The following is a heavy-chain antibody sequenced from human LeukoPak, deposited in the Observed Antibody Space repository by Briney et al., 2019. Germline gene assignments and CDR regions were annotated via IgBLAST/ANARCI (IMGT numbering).Heavy chain of an antibody. V-gene: IGHV1-46*01. Sequence: ASVKVSCRASGYTFPNSYMHWVRQAPGQGLEWMGIINPSGGSTSYAQRLQGRVSMTSDTSTSTVYMELSSLRSEDTAVYYCARVGGVGGAWISRRYYYLVFWGKGTTVTVSS. CDR3: ARVGGVGGAWISRRYYYLVF. CDR1: GYTFPNSY. CDR2: INPSGGST. D-gene: IGHD3-10*01. J-gene: IGHJ6*03.